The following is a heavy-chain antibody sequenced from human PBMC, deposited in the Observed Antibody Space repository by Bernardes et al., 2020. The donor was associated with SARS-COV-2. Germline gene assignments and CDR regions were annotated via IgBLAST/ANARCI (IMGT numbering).Heavy chain of an antibody. J-gene: IGHJ6*02. CDR3: ARGTVAVKNGMDV. CDR2: INTAGRTT. V-gene: IGHV3-74*01. Sequence: GGSLRLSCAASGFTFSSHWMHWVRQAPGKGLVWVSRINTAGRTTHYADSVKGRFTISRDNAKNTLYLQMNSLRDEDTAVYYCARGTVAVKNGMDVWGQGATVTVSS. CDR1: GFTFSSHW. D-gene: IGHD1-26*01.